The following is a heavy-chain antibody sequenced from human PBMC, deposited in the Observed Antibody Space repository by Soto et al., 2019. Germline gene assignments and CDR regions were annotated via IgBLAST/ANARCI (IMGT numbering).Heavy chain of an antibody. J-gene: IGHJ4*02. Sequence: SETLSLTCPVSGGSINGYYWSWIRQPPGKGLEWIGYIYYSGSTNYNPSLKSRVTISVDTSKNQFSLKLSSVTAADTAVYYCARDSRDGYRALDYWGQGTLVTVSS. V-gene: IGHV4-59*01. D-gene: IGHD5-12*01. CDR1: GGSINGYY. CDR3: ARDSRDGYRALDY. CDR2: IYYSGST.